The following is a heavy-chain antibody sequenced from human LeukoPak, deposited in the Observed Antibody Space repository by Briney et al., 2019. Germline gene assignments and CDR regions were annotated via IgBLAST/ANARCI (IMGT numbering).Heavy chain of an antibody. CDR2: IYYSGST. D-gene: IGHD4-17*01. J-gene: IGHJ4*02. V-gene: IGHV4-59*01. Sequence: PSKTLSLTCTVSGDSISSYYWGWILQPPGKGLEWIGYIYYSGSTNYNPSLKSRVTISVDTSKNQFSLKLSSVTAADTAVYYCARGDYVGFDYWGQGTLVTVSS. CDR1: GDSISSYY. CDR3: ARGDYVGFDY.